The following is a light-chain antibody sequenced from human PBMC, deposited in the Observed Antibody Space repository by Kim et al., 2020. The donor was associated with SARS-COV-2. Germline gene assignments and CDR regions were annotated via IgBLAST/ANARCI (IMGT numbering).Light chain of an antibody. CDR1: QSFASNH. CDR2: GTS. V-gene: IGKV3-20*01. J-gene: IGKJ2*01. CDR3: QQYDRSPYT. Sequence: SPEERATLSFRASQSFASNHLAWFQQKPGHAPRLLIYGTSSRATGIPDRFSASESGTDFTLTISRLEPEDFAVYYCQQYDRSPYTFGQGTKLEI.